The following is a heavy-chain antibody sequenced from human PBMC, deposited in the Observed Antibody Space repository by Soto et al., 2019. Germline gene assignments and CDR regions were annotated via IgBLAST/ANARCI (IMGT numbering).Heavy chain of an antibody. J-gene: IGHJ6*02. CDR1: GNSISSYY. D-gene: IGHD2-21*02. V-gene: IGHV4-59*01. Sequence: PSETLSLTCSVPGNSISSYYWSWITQPPGKGLEWIGYMYNTGSTIYNPSLKSRVTISVDTSKNQFSLKLNSVTAADTAVYYCARDLWGYCGADCYPLDVWGQGTTVT. CDR3: ARDLWGYCGADCYPLDV. CDR2: MYNTGST.